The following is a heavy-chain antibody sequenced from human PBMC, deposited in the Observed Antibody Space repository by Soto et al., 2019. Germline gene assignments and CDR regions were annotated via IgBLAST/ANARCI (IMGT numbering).Heavy chain of an antibody. CDR1: GFTFSSCV. D-gene: IGHD5-12*01. CDR3: ASQASSGYDDY. CDR2: VSADGNNK. V-gene: IGHV3-30-3*01. Sequence: QVQLVESGGGVVQPGRSLRLSCAASGFTFSSCVMHWVRQAPGKGLEWVAVVSADGNNKYYADSVKGRFTISRDNSKNTRYLQMNSLRAEDTAMYYCASQASSGYDDYWGQGTLFTVSS. J-gene: IGHJ4*02.